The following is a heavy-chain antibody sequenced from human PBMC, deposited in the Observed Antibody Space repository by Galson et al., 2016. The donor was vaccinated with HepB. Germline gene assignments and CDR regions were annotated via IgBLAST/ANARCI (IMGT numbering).Heavy chain of an antibody. D-gene: IGHD3-3*01. CDR3: ARKWSARDWFDP. V-gene: IGHV3-7*01. CDR2: IKHDGNEK. CDR1: GFLVTSNY. Sequence: SLRLSCAASGFLVTSNYMMWVRQVPGKGLEWVASIKHDGNEKHYVDSVKGRFTISRDNANNSVYLQMNSLRVEDTAVYYCARKWSARDWFDPWGQGTLVTVSS. J-gene: IGHJ5*02.